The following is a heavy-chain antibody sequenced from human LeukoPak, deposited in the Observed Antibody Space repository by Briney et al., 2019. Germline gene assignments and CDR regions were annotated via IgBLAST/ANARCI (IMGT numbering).Heavy chain of an antibody. Sequence: AGGSLRLSCAASEFTFSNYWMTWVRQAPGKGLEWIGEIYHSGSPNYNPSLKSRVTISVDKSRNHFSLNLSSVTAADTAVYYCARVNINNWHSCDYWGQGTLVTVSS. J-gene: IGHJ4*02. V-gene: IGHV4-4*02. CDR1: EFTFSNYW. CDR3: ARVNINNWHSCDY. CDR2: IYHSGSP. D-gene: IGHD1-1*01.